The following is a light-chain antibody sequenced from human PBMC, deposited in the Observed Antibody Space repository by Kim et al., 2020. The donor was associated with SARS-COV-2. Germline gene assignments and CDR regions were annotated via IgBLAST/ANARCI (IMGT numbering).Light chain of an antibody. V-gene: IGLV3-21*04. CDR3: QVWDRTSDHWV. CDR2: YDS. J-gene: IGLJ3*02. CDR1: RS. Sequence: RSLYWYQHRPGQAPMLVIYYDSARPSGIPERFSGSNSGTSATLTISTVEAGDEADYYCQVWDRTSDHWVFGGGTQLTVL.